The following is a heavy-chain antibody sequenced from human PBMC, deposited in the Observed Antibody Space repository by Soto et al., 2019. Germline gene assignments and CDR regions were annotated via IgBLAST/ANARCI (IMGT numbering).Heavy chain of an antibody. CDR2: ISGSGGST. Sequence: EVQLLESGGGLVQPGGSLRLSCAASGFTFSSYAMSWVRQAPGKGLEWVSAISGSGGSTYYADSVKGRFTISRDNSKNTPYLQMNSLRAEVTAVYYCAKDRRDIVVVVAAIHDYCVHGTLVTVSS. CDR3: AKDRRDIVVVVAAIHDY. V-gene: IGHV3-23*01. CDR1: GFTFSSYA. D-gene: IGHD2-15*01. J-gene: IGHJ4*01.